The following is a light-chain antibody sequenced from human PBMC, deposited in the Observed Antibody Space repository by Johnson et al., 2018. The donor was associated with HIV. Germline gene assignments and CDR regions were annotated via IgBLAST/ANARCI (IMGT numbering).Light chain of an antibody. V-gene: IGLV1-51*01. J-gene: IGLJ1*01. Sequence: QSVLTQPPSVSAAPGQKVTISCSGSSSNIGNNYISWYQQLPGTAPKLLIYDNNKRPSGIPDRFSGSKSGTSATLGITGLQTGDEAEYYCGTWDSSLSAGVFGTGTEVTVL. CDR2: DNN. CDR3: GTWDSSLSAGV. CDR1: SSNIGNNY.